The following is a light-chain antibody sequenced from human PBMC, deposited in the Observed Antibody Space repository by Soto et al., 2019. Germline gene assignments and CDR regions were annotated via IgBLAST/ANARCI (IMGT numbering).Light chain of an antibody. CDR3: QQYGSSPWWT. V-gene: IGKV3-20*01. Sequence: EIVLTQSPGTLSLSPGERATLSCRASQSGSSSYLALYQQKPGQAPRLLIYGASSRATGIPDRFSGSGSGTDFTLTISRLEPEDFAVYYCQQYGSSPWWTFGQGTKVDIK. CDR1: QSGSSSY. J-gene: IGKJ1*01. CDR2: GAS.